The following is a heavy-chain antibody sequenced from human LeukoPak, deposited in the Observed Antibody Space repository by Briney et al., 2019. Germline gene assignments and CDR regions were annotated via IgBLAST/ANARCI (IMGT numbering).Heavy chain of an antibody. J-gene: IGHJ4*02. CDR2: IIVSGAT. Sequence: GGSLRLSCAASGFTFSSFSMTWVRQASGKGLEWVSSIIVSGATYYADSVKGRFTISRDSFRGMLFLQMDSLRVEDTAVYFCAKGSVGNADFASWGQGALVTVSS. CDR3: AKGSVGNADFAS. CDR1: GFTFSSFS. V-gene: IGHV3-23*01. D-gene: IGHD6-25*01.